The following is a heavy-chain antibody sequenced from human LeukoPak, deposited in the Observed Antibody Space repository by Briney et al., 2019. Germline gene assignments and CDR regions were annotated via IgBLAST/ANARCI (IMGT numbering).Heavy chain of an antibody. CDR2: ISSSSSYI. D-gene: IGHD6-13*01. CDR3: ARDRGIPSNWFDP. V-gene: IGHV3-21*01. CDR1: GFTFSSYS. J-gene: IGHJ5*02. Sequence: GGSLRLSCAASGFTFSSYSMNWVRQAPGKGLEWVSSISSSSSYIYYADSVKGPSTIPRDNAKNSLYLQMNSLRAEDTAVYYCARDRGIPSNWFDPWGQGTLVTVSS.